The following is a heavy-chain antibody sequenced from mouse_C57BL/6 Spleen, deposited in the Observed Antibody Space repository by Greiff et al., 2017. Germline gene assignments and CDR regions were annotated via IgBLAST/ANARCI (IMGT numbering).Heavy chain of an antibody. Sequence: QVQLKQPGAELVRPGTSVKLSCKASGYTFTSYWMHWVKQRPGQGLEWIGVIDPSDSYTNYNQKFKGKATLTVDTSSSTAYMQLSSLTSEDSAVYYCARGPDFGDYWGQGTSVTVSS. J-gene: IGHJ4*01. CDR2: IDPSDSYT. CDR3: ARGPDFGDY. V-gene: IGHV1-59*01. CDR1: GYTFTSYW.